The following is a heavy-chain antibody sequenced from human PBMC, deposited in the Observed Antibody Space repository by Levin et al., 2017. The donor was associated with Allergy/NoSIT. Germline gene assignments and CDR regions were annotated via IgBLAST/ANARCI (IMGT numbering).Heavy chain of an antibody. D-gene: IGHD3-22*01. CDR3: ARDPVTYYYDSSGYYHFDY. CDR2: ISSSSSYI. J-gene: IGHJ4*02. Sequence: SCAASGFTFSSYSMNWVRQAPGKGLEWVSSISSSSSYIYYADSVKGRFTISRDNAKNSLYLQMNSLRAEDTAVYYCARDPVTYYYDSSGYYHFDYWGQGTLVTVSS. V-gene: IGHV3-21*01. CDR1: GFTFSSYS.